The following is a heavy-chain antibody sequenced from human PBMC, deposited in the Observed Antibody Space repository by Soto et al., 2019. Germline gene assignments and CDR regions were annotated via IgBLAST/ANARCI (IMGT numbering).Heavy chain of an antibody. V-gene: IGHV3-30-3*01. CDR2: ISYDGSNK. D-gene: IGHD3-22*01. CDR3: ARDPPYDSSGYYLHGVFDY. J-gene: IGHJ4*02. Sequence: GGSLRLSCAASGFTFSSYAMHWVRQAPGKGLEWVAVISYDGSNKYYADSVKGRFTISRDNSKNTLYLQMNSLRAEDTAVYYCARDPPYDSSGYYLHGVFDYWGQGTLVNVSS. CDR1: GFTFSSYA.